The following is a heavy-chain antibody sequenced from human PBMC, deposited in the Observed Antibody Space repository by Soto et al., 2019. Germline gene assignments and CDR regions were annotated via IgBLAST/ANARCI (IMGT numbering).Heavy chain of an antibody. CDR2: IFDGGST. CDR3: ARDNGSGSRGWFDP. CDR1: GGSVTSGGYY. D-gene: IGHD3-10*01. V-gene: IGHV4-31*03. Sequence: SETLSLTCSVSGGSVTSGGYYWSWIRQHPGKGLEWIGYIFDGGSTSYNPSLKSRLTISADTSKNQLSLRLTSVTAADTAVYYCARDNGSGSRGWFDPWGQGTLVTVSS. J-gene: IGHJ5*02.